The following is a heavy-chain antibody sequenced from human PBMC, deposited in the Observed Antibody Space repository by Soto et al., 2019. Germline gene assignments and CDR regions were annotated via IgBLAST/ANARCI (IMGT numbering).Heavy chain of an antibody. Sequence: ASVKVSCKASGYTFSRYGIMWVRQAPGQGLEWLGWISAYNGNTNSAEKLRGSLTMTTDASTTTAYMELRSLRSDDTAIYYCARDQGFRVVINSNWFDPWGQGTLVTVSS. D-gene: IGHD2-21*01. J-gene: IGHJ5*02. CDR2: ISAYNGNT. V-gene: IGHV1-18*01. CDR1: GYTFSRYG. CDR3: ARDQGFRVVINSNWFDP.